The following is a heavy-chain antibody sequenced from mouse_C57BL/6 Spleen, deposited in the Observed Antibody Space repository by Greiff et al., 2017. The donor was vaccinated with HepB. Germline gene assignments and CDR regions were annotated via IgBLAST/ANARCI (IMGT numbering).Heavy chain of an antibody. CDR3: ESPHEYGGKSWLAY. CDR2: IDPSDSYT. CDR1: GYTFTSYW. Sequence: VQLQQPGAELVKPGASVKLSCKASGYTFTSYWMQWVKQRPGQGLEWIGDIDPSDSYTNYNQKFKGKATLAVDTSSSTAYMQLSSLTSEDSAVYYCESPHEYGGKSWLAYWGQGTLVTVSA. D-gene: IGHD1-1*01. V-gene: IGHV1-50*01. J-gene: IGHJ3*01.